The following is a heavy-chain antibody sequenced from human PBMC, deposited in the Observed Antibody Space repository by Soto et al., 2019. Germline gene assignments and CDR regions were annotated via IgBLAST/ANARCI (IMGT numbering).Heavy chain of an antibody. V-gene: IGHV3-30-3*01. Sequence: QVQLVESGGGVVQPGRSLRLSCAASGFTFSSYAMHWVRQAPGKGLEWVAVISYDGSNKYYADSVKGRFTISRDNSKNTLYLQMNSLRAEDTAVYYCARVRRYGDSTEYFQHWGQGTLVTVSA. J-gene: IGHJ1*01. CDR3: ARVRRYGDSTEYFQH. D-gene: IGHD4-17*01. CDR2: ISYDGSNK. CDR1: GFTFSSYA.